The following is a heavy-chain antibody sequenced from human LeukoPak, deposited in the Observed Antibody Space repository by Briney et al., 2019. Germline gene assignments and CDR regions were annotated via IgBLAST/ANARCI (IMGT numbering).Heavy chain of an antibody. D-gene: IGHD6-13*01. CDR1: GGSLSSYY. CDR3: ARQIIAAGKDCYGTDV. CDR2: IYTSGST. Sequence: SETLSLTCTVSGGSLSSYYWTWIRQPAGKGLEWIGRIYTSGSTNYNPSLKSRVTISVDTSNNQFSLNLSSVTAADTAVYYCARQIIAAGKDCYGTDVWGQGTTVTVSS. J-gene: IGHJ6*02. V-gene: IGHV4-4*07.